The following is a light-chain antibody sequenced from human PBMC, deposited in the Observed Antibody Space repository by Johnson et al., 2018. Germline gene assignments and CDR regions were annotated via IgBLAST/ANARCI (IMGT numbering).Light chain of an antibody. Sequence: QSVLTQPPSVSAAPGQKVTISCSGSSSNIGNNYVSWYQQLPGTAPKLLIYENNKRPSGIPDRFSGSKSGTSATLGITGLQTGDEADYYCGTWDSRLSAGNVVGTETKVTVL. CDR3: GTWDSRLSAGNV. CDR1: SSNIGNNY. V-gene: IGLV1-51*02. J-gene: IGLJ1*01. CDR2: ENN.